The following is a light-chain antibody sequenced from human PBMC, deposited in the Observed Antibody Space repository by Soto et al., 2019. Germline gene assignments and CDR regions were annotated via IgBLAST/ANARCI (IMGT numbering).Light chain of an antibody. CDR1: SSDVGGYNY. J-gene: IGLJ1*01. CDR2: DVI. V-gene: IGLV2-11*01. Sequence: QSALTQPRSVSGSPGQSVTLSCTGTSSDVGGYNYLSWYQQHPGKAPKLMIYDVITRPSGVPDRFSGSKSGNTASLTISGLQAEDEADYYCCSYAGSYTFVFGTGTKLTVL. CDR3: CSYAGSYTFV.